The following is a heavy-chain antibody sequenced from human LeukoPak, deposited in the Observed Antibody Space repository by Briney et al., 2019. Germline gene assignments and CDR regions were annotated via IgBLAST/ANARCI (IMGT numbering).Heavy chain of an antibody. Sequence: ASVKVSCKASGYTFTSYYMHWVRQAPGQGLEWLGIINPSGVSTSYAQKFQGRVTMTRDTSTSTVYMELSSLRAEDTAVYYCARGTYYYDSSGYRTFDYWGQGTLVTVSS. D-gene: IGHD3-22*01. CDR2: INPSGVST. CDR1: GYTFTSYY. CDR3: ARGTYYYDSSGYRTFDY. J-gene: IGHJ4*02. V-gene: IGHV1-46*01.